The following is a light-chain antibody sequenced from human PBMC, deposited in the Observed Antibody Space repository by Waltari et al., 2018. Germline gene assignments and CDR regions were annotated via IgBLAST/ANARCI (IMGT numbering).Light chain of an antibody. Sequence: YVVAQPPSVSVAPGQTASITCGGGNFGSLSVHWYQQKPGQAPMPVVFDDFDRPSGIPERFSGSNLGNTATLTISAVEAGDEADYYCHVWHSYSERVVFGGGTRLVLL. J-gene: IGLJ2*01. CDR2: DDF. V-gene: IGLV3-21*02. CDR3: HVWHSYSERVV. CDR1: NFGSLS.